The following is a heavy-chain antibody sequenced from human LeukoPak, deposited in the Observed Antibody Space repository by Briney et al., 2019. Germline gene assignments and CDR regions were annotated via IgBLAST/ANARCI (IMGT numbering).Heavy chain of an antibody. Sequence: GGSLRLSCAASGLTFSSHWMHWVRQAPGKGLVWVSRITNDGSSTTYADSVKGRFTISRDNSKNTLYLQMNSLRAEDTAVYYCARDVYVRWVTTCGGAWGQGTLVTVSS. D-gene: IGHD3-16*01. CDR2: ITNDGSST. J-gene: IGHJ4*02. CDR3: ARDVYVRWVTTCGGA. CDR1: GLTFSSHW. V-gene: IGHV3-74*01.